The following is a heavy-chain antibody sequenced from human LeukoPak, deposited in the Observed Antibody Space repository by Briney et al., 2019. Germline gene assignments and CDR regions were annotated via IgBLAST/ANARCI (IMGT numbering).Heavy chain of an antibody. D-gene: IGHD3-16*02. Sequence: SETLSLTCTVSGGSISSSSYYWGWIRQPPGKGLEWIGSIYYSGSTYYNPSLKSRVTISVDTSKNQFSLKLSSVTAADTAVYYCARDHLKARYYDYVWGSYRSRGAFDIWGQGTMVTVSS. J-gene: IGHJ3*02. V-gene: IGHV4-39*07. CDR1: GGSISSSSYY. CDR2: IYYSGST. CDR3: ARDHLKARYYDYVWGSYRSRGAFDI.